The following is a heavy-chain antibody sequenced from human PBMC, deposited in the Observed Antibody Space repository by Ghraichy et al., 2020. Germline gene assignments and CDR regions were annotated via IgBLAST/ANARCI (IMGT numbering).Heavy chain of an antibody. Sequence: LSLTCAASGFTFSTAWMSWVRQAPGKGLEWLGRIRSNAYGGTTDYAATVKDRFFFSRDDSKDTLYLQMNSLKTEDTAIYYCTTLGLSDTWGQGTLVTVSS. CDR1: GFTFSTAW. D-gene: IGHD2/OR15-2a*01. CDR3: TTLGLSDT. CDR2: IRSNAYGGTT. V-gene: IGHV3-15*01. J-gene: IGHJ5*02.